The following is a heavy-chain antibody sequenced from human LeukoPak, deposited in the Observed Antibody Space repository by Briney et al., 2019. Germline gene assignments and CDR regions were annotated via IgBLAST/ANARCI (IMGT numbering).Heavy chain of an antibody. Sequence: GGSLRLSCAASGFTFSSYWMSWVRQAPGKGLEWVANINQDGSEKYYVDSVKGRFTISRDNAKNSLYLQMNSLRAEDTAMYYCARSSYSSSSSVWGQGTMVTVSS. V-gene: IGHV3-7*03. D-gene: IGHD6-6*01. CDR2: INQDGSEK. CDR1: GFTFSSYW. CDR3: ARSSYSSSSSV. J-gene: IGHJ3*01.